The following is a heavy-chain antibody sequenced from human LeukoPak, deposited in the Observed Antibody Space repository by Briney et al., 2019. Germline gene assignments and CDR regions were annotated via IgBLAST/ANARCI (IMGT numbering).Heavy chain of an antibody. CDR3: ARVAPVVPAAMGINWFDP. Sequence: SETLSLTCTVSGGSISSSSYYWGWIRQPPGKGLEWIGSIYYSGSTYYNPSLKSRVTISVDTSKNQFSLKLSSVTAADTAVYYCARVAPVVPAAMGINWFDPWGQGTLVTVSS. D-gene: IGHD2-2*01. V-gene: IGHV4-39*01. CDR1: GGSISSSSYY. J-gene: IGHJ5*02. CDR2: IYYSGST.